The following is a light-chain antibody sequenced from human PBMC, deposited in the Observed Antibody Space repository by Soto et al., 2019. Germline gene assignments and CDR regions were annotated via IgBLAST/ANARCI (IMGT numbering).Light chain of an antibody. J-gene: IGKJ4*02. Sequence: RESGVPDRFSASGTETDFTLTISSLQAEDVAVYFCQQYATTPRTFGRGTRVEIK. V-gene: IGKV4-1*01. CDR3: QQYATTPRT.